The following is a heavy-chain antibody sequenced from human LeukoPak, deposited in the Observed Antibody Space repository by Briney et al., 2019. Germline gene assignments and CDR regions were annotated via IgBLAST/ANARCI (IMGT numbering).Heavy chain of an antibody. V-gene: IGHV3-21*01. CDR2: ISSSSSYI. D-gene: IGHD1-14*01. CDR3: ASDRRGAFDI. Sequence: GGSLRLSCAASGFTFSSYSMNWVRQAPGKGLEWVSSISSSSSYIYYADSVKGRFTTSRDNAKNSLYLQMNSLRAEDTAVYYCASDRRGAFDIWGQGTMVTVSS. CDR1: GFTFSSYS. J-gene: IGHJ3*02.